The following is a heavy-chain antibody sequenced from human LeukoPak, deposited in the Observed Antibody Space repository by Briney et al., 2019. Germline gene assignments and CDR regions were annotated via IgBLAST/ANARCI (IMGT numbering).Heavy chain of an antibody. CDR2: ISRIGGST. CDR3: AKDFVGTGNFRGGDY. CDR1: GFIFSNYA. J-gene: IGHJ4*02. V-gene: IGHV3-23*01. D-gene: IGHD1-1*01. Sequence: GGSLRLSCAASGFIFSNYALAWVRQAPGKGLEWVSGISRIGGSTHYADSVKGRFTISRDNSKNILYLQMNSLRAEDTALYYCAKDFVGTGNFRGGDYWGQGTLVTVSS.